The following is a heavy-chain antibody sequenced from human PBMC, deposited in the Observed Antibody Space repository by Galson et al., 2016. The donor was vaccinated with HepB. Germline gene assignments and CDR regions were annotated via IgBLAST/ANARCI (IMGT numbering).Heavy chain of an antibody. CDR3: TKERWRDYGDYA. J-gene: IGHJ5*01. CDR2: ISATGDST. Sequence: SLRLSCAASGFTFNSHALSWVRQAPGKGLEWVSSISATGDSTYYADSVKGRFAISRDSSKNMFYLQMNSLRGEDTAVYYCTKERWRDYGDYAWGQGILVTVSP. CDR1: GFTFNSHA. V-gene: IGHV3-23*01. D-gene: IGHD4-17*01.